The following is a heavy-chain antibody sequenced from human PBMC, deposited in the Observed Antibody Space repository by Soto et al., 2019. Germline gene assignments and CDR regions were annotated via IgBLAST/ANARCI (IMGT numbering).Heavy chain of an antibody. D-gene: IGHD4-4*01. J-gene: IGHJ4*02. V-gene: IGHV5-51*01. CDR3: ARSQYNSNLFDY. Sequence: PGASLKIPCQGSGERFTSYGSVWVRHMPGKGLEWMGIIFPSDSDTRYSPSFQGQVTSSADKSISTAYLQWSSLKASDTAMYYCARSQYNSNLFDYWGQANRVTVS. CDR1: GERFTSYG. CDR2: IFPSDSDT.